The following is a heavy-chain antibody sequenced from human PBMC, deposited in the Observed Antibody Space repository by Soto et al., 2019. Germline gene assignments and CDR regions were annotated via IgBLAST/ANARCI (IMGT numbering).Heavy chain of an antibody. CDR1: GYNFATYW. V-gene: IGHV5-51*01. CDR3: ARGSGVDWKVDY. CDR2: IYPVDSDA. Sequence: GESLKISCKTSGYNFATYWIGWARHMAGKGLEWVGIIYPVDSDARYSPYFQRQVTFSVDKAITTADLQWSSLKASDTAIYYCARGSGVDWKVDYWGQETLVTVSS. J-gene: IGHJ4*02. D-gene: IGHD2-21*02.